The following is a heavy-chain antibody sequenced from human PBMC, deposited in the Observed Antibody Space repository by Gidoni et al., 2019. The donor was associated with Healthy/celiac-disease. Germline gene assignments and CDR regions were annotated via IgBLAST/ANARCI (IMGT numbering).Heavy chain of an antibody. Sequence: QVQLVQSGAEVKKPGSSVKVSCKASGGTFSSYAISWVRQAPGQGLEWMGGIIPIFGTANYAQKFQGRVTITADESTSTAYMELSSLRSEDTAVYYCARVRRYYYDSSGYYFDYWGQGTLVTVSS. J-gene: IGHJ4*02. CDR3: ARVRRYYYDSSGYYFDY. CDR1: GGTFSSYA. CDR2: IIPIFGTA. V-gene: IGHV1-69*01. D-gene: IGHD3-22*01.